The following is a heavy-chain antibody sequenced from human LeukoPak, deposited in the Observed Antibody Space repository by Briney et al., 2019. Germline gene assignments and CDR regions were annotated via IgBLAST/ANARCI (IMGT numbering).Heavy chain of an antibody. CDR2: ISYSGST. D-gene: IGHD2-2*01. V-gene: IGHV4-39*07. J-gene: IGHJ4*02. CDR3: ARVFCSSTSCNIDY. Sequence: PSETLSLTCTVSGGSISSSTYYWGWIRQPPGKGLEWIGSISYSGSTNYNPSLKSRVTISVDTSKNQFSLKLSSVTAADTAVYYCARVFCSSTSCNIDYWGQGTLVTVSS. CDR1: GGSISSSTYY.